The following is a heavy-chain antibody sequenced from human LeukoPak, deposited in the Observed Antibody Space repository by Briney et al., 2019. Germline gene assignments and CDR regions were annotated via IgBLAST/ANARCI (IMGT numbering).Heavy chain of an antibody. J-gene: IGHJ4*02. CDR1: GGSISSGDYY. CDR3: ARVRGGSYFDY. D-gene: IGHD1-26*01. V-gene: IGHV4-30-4*01. Sequence: SQTLSLTCTVSGGSISSGDYYWRWIRQPPGKGLEWIGYIYYSGSTYYNPSLKSRVTISVDTSKNQFSLKLSSVTAADTAVYYCARVRGGSYFDYWGQGTLVTVSS. CDR2: IYYSGST.